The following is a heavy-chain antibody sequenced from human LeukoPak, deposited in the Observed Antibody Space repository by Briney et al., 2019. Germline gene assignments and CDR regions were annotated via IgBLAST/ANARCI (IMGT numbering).Heavy chain of an antibody. J-gene: IGHJ4*02. V-gene: IGHV3-20*04. CDR1: GFPFDDYG. CDR2: INWNGGST. CDR3: ARGEDSPFDY. Sequence: GSLSLSCAASGFPFDDYGMSWVRPPPGKGLEWVAGINWNGGSTGYAASVKGRFTISRDNAKNSLYLQMNSLRAEDTALYYCARGEDSPFDYWGQGTLVTVSS. D-gene: IGHD3-22*01.